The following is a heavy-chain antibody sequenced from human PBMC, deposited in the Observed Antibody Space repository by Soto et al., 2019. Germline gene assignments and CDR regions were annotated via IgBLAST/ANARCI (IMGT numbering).Heavy chain of an antibody. J-gene: IGHJ4*02. CDR2: ISSSGGST. CDR1: GFTFSSYW. V-gene: IGHV3-23*01. Sequence: GGSLRLSCAASGFTFSSYWMHWVRQAPGKGLEWVSGISSSGGSTYYADSVKGRFTISRDNSKNTLYLQMNSLRAEDTAVYYCAKDEYDVVVVAAASPPSYWGQGTLVTVSS. CDR3: AKDEYDVVVVAAASPPSY. D-gene: IGHD2-15*01.